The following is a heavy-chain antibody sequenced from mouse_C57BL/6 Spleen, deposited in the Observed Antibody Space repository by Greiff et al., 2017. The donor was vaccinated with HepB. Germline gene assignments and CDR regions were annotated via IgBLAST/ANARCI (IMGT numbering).Heavy chain of an antibody. CDR1: GYSITSGYD. J-gene: IGHJ2*01. D-gene: IGHD4-1*01. CDR3: ARGNWEYYFDY. CDR2: ISYSGST. Sequence: EVKVEESGPGMVKPSQSLSLTCTVTGYSITSGYDWHWIRHFPGNKLEWMGYISYSGSTNYNPSLKSRISITHDTSKNHFFLKLNSVTTEDTATYYCARGNWEYYFDYWGQGTTLTVSS. V-gene: IGHV3-1*01.